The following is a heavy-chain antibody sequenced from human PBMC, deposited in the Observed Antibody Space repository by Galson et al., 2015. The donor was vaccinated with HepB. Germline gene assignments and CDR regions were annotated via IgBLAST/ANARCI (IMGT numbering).Heavy chain of an antibody. CDR1: GFTFSSYS. V-gene: IGHV3-48*01. J-gene: IGHJ5*02. CDR2: ISSSSSTI. CDR3: QAHESSGYYYPPGRYNWFDP. Sequence: SLRLSCAASGFTFSSYSMNWVRQAPGKGLEWVSYISSSSSTIYYADSVKGRFTISRDNAKNSLYLQMNSLRAEDTAVYYCQAHESSGYYYPPGRYNWFDPWGQGTLVTVSS. D-gene: IGHD3-22*01.